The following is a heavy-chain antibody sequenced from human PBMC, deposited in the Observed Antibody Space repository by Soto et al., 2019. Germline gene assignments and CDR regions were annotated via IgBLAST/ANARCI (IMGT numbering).Heavy chain of an antibody. CDR2: ISAYNGNT. Sequence: GASVKVSCKASGYTFTSYGISWVRQAPGQGLEWMGWISAYNGNTNYAQKLQGRVTMTTDTSTSTAYMELRSLRSDDTAVYYCARPNYLLLGVYHYYYMDFWGKGITVNVSS. CDR1: GYTFTSYG. J-gene: IGHJ6*03. D-gene: IGHD2-2*01. CDR3: ARPNYLLLGVYHYYYMDF. V-gene: IGHV1-18*01.